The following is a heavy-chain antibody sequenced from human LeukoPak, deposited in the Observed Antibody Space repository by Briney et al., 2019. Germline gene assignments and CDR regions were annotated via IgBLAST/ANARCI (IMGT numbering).Heavy chain of an antibody. CDR1: GFTFSSYG. CDR2: IRYDGSNK. CDR3: AKDMGLADYGDSLGAFDI. V-gene: IGHV3-30*02. D-gene: IGHD4-17*01. Sequence: GGSLRLSCAASGFTFSSYGMHWVRQAPGKGLEWVAFIRYDGSNKYYADSVKGRFTISRDNAKNSLYLQMNSLRAEDTALYYCAKDMGLADYGDSLGAFDIWGQGTMVTVSS. J-gene: IGHJ3*02.